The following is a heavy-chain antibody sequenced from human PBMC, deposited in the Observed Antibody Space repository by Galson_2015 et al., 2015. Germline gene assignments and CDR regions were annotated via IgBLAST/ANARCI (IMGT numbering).Heavy chain of an antibody. J-gene: IGHJ1*01. D-gene: IGHD3-16*01. CDR3: ARSDSGKGGRWGEYFQH. CDR1: GYTFTSYY. Sequence: SVKVSCKASGYTFTSYYMHWVRQAPGQGLEWMGIINPSGGSTSYAQKFQGRVTMTRDTSTSTVFMELSGLRSEDTAVYYCARSDSGKGGRWGEYFQHWGQGTLVTVSS. V-gene: IGHV1-46*01. CDR2: INPSGGST.